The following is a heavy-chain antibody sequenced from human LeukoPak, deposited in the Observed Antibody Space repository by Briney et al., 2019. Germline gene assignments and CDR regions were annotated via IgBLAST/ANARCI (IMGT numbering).Heavy chain of an antibody. CDR1: GYTFTSYD. Sequence: ASVKVSCKASGYTFTSYDINWVRQATGQGLEWMGWMNPNSGNTGYAQKFQGRVTITKNTSISTAYMELSSLRSEDTAVYYCARGGYSSSWGHYYFDYWGQGTLVTVSS. V-gene: IGHV1-8*01. J-gene: IGHJ4*02. CDR3: ARGGYSSSWGHYYFDY. CDR2: MNPNSGNT. D-gene: IGHD6-13*01.